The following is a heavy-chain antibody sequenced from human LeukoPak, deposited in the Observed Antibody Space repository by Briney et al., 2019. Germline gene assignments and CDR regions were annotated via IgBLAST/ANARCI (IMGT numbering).Heavy chain of an antibody. CDR1: GFTFSSYG. CDR2: INQAGSEK. CDR3: ARARFDFGEAAD. J-gene: IGHJ4*02. D-gene: IGHD3-10*01. Sequence: GGSLRLSCAASGFTFSSYGMHWVRQAPGKGLEWVANINQAGSEKYYGESAKGRFTISRDNVKNSLYLQMNSLRVEDTAMYYCARARFDFGEAADWGQGTLVTVSS. V-gene: IGHV3-7*04.